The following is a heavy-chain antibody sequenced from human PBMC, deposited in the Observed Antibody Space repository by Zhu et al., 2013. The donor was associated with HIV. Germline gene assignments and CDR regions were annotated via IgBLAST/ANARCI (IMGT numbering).Heavy chain of an antibody. CDR1: GFTFSSYW. V-gene: IGHV3-7*02. CDR2: IKQDGSEK. CDR3: ASSSGNDAFDI. Sequence: EVQLVESGGGLVQPGGSLRLSCAASGFTFSSYWMSWVRQAPGKGLEWVANIKQDGSEKYYVDSVKGRFTISRDNAKNSLYLQMNSLRAEDTAVYYCASSSGNDAFDIWAKGNGHRLF. J-gene: IGHJ3*02. D-gene: IGHD3-22*01.